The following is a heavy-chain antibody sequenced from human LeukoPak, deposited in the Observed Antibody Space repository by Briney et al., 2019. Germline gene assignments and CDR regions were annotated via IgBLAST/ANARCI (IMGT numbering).Heavy chain of an antibody. J-gene: IGHJ4*02. CDR2: IYYSGSS. D-gene: IGHD4-17*01. CDR1: GASISSSTYY. CDR3: AIKDYGDYEAFDF. V-gene: IGHV4-39*01. Sequence: SETLSLTCTVSGASISSSTYYWGWIRQLPGKGLEWIGSIYYSGSSYSNPSLKSRVTISVDTSKNQFSLKLSSVTAADTAVYYCAIKDYGDYEAFDFWGQGTLVTVPS.